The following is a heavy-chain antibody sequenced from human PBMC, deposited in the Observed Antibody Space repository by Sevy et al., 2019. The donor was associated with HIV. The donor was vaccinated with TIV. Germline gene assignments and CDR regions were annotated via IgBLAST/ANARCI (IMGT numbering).Heavy chain of an antibody. V-gene: IGHV6-1*01. CDR3: ARVLSSGYFESYYYGMDV. CDR2: TYYRSKWYN. D-gene: IGHD6-19*01. CDR1: GDSVSSNSAA. Sequence: QSQTLSLTCAISGDSVSSNSAAWNWIRQSPSRGLEWLGRTYYRSKWYNDYAVSVKSRITINPDTSKNQFSLQLNSVTPEDTAVYYCARVLSSGYFESYYYGMDVWGQGTTVTVSS. J-gene: IGHJ6*02.